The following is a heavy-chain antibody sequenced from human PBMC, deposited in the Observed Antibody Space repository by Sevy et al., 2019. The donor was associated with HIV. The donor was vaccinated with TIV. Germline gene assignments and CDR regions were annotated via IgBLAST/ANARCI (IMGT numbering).Heavy chain of an antibody. CDR2: LYYSGST. CDR3: ATSRYYYDSGGYFPFDY. V-gene: IGHV4-59*01. D-gene: IGHD3-22*01. CDR1: GGSISSYY. J-gene: IGHJ4*02. Sequence: LSLTCTVSGGSISSYYWSWIRQPPGKGVEWIGYLYYSGSTNYNPSLKSRVTISTDTSKNQFSLDLSSVTAADTAVYYWATSRYYYDSGGYFPFDYWGQGTLVTVSS.